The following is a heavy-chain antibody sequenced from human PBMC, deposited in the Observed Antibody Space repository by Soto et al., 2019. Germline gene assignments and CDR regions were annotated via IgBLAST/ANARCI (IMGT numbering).Heavy chain of an antibody. D-gene: IGHD2-8*01. Sequence: GGSLRLSFGGTGLTFSSQWLSWVRQARGKGLEWVANIKQDGSEKYYVDSVKGRFTISRDNAKNTLYLQMNSLRAEDTAVYYCAREIVLMVEMGYCYYGMDVWGQGTTVTVSS. J-gene: IGHJ6*02. V-gene: IGHV3-7*01. CDR3: AREIVLMVEMGYCYYGMDV. CDR2: IKQDGSEK. CDR1: GLTFSSQW.